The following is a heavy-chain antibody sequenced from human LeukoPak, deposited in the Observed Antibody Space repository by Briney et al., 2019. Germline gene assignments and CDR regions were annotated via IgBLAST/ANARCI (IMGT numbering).Heavy chain of an antibody. Sequence: PGRSLRLSCAASGFTFSDYYMSWIRQAPGKGLEWVSYISSSGSTIYYADSVKGRFTISRDNAKNSLYLQMNSLRAEDTAVYYCARAIAAAGTQDAFDIWGQGTMVTVSS. CDR2: ISSSGSTI. CDR3: ARAIAAAGTQDAFDI. CDR1: GFTFSDYY. J-gene: IGHJ3*02. V-gene: IGHV3-11*01. D-gene: IGHD6-13*01.